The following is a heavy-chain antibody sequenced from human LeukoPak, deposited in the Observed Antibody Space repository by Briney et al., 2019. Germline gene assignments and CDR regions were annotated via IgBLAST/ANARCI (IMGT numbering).Heavy chain of an antibody. CDR2: ISGSGGST. J-gene: IGHJ4*02. CDR1: GFTFSSYA. CDR3: AKRGSGSYYNSYFDY. D-gene: IGHD3-10*01. V-gene: IGHV3-23*01. Sequence: GGSLRLSCAASGFTFSSYAMSRVRQAPGKGLEWVSAISGSGGSTYYADSVKGRFTISRDNSKNTLYLQMNSLRAEDTAVYYCAKRGSGSYYNSYFDYWGQGTLVTVSS.